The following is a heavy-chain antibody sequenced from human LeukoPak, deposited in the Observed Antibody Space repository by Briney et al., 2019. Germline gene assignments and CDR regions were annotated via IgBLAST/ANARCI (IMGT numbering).Heavy chain of an antibody. CDR1: GYTFTSYD. V-gene: IGHV1-8*01. J-gene: IGHJ4*02. D-gene: IGHD6-19*01. Sequence: ASVKVSCKASGYTFTSYDINWVRQATGQGLEWMGWMNPNRGNTGYAQKFQGRVTMTRNTSISTAYMELSSLRSEDTAVYYCAISSSGWYLVANFDYWGQGTLVTVSS. CDR2: MNPNRGNT. CDR3: AISSSGWYLVANFDY.